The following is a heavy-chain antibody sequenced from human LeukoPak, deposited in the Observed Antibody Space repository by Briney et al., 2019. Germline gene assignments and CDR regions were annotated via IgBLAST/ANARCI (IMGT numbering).Heavy chain of an antibody. CDR1: GFTVSSNY. CDR3: ARVQTFYSGRPLDY. Sequence: PGGSLRLSCAASGFTVSSNYMSWVRQAPGKGLEWVSVIYSGGSTYYADSVKGRFTISRDNSKNTLYLQMNSLRAEDTAVYYCARVQTFYSGRPLDYWGQGTLVTVSS. V-gene: IGHV3-53*01. CDR2: IYSGGST. J-gene: IGHJ4*02. D-gene: IGHD1-26*01.